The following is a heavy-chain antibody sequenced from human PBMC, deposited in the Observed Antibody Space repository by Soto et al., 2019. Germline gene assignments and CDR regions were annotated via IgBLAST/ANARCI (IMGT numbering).Heavy chain of an antibody. CDR1: GGTFSSYT. CDR3: ARTNYGDYDGAFDI. Sequence: QVQLVQSGAEVKKPGSSVKVSCKASGGTFSSYTISWVRQAPGQGLEWMGRIIPIRGIANYAQKFQGRVTIAADQPTSTAYMDLSSLRSEDTAVYYCARTNYGDYDGAFDIWGEGTMVTVST. V-gene: IGHV1-69*02. D-gene: IGHD4-17*01. CDR2: IIPIRGIA. J-gene: IGHJ3*02.